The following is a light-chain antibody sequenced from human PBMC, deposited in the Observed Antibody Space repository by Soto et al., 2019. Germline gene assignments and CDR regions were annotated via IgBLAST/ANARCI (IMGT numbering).Light chain of an antibody. CDR3: QQYDNWPPWT. CDR2: GAS. CDR1: QSISSW. J-gene: IGKJ1*01. V-gene: IGKV3-15*01. Sequence: PVDRVTIAWRASQSISSWLAWYQQKPGQAPRLLIYGASTRAAGVPVRFSGSGSGTEFALTISGLQSEDFAVYYCQQYDNWPPWTFGQGTKVDIK.